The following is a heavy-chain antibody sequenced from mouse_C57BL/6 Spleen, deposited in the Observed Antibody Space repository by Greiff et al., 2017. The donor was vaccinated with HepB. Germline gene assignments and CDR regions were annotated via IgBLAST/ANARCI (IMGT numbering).Heavy chain of an antibody. CDR2: INYDGSST. D-gene: IGHD1-1*01. V-gene: IGHV5-16*01. CDR3: ARGDNYGSERYFDV. Sequence: EVKLVESEGGLVQPGSSMKLSCTASGFTFSDYYMAWVRQVPEKGLEWVANINYDGSSTYYLDSLKSRFIISRDNAKNILYLQMSSLKSEDTATYYCARGDNYGSERYFDVWGTGTTVTVSS. J-gene: IGHJ1*03. CDR1: GFTFSDYY.